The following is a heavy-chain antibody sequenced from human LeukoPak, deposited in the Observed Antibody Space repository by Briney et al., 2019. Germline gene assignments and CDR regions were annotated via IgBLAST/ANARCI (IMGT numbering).Heavy chain of an antibody. J-gene: IGHJ5*02. CDR2: ISFDETRK. CDR1: GFNFSIYG. CDR3: LKDMFHYDSSGYP. D-gene: IGHD3-22*01. Sequence: GGSLRLSCVASGFNFSIYGMHWVRQAPGKGLEWVSVISFDETRKFYGDSVKGRFTISRGNSKNTVYLQMNNLRPEDTAVYYCLKDMFHYDSSGYPWGQGTLVIVSS. V-gene: IGHV3-30*18.